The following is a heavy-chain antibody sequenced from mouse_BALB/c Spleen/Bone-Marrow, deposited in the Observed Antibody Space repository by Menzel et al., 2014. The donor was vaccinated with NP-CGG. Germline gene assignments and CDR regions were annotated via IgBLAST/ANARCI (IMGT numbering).Heavy chain of an antibody. Sequence: EVQLQQSGPRLVKPSQTLSLTCSVTGYSITSGYWNWIRHFPGNKLESMGYISYSGSTYYNPSLKSRISITRDTSKNQYYLQLKSVTTDDTATYYCARFGYDYALDYWGQGTSVTVSS. J-gene: IGHJ4*01. CDR3: ARFGYDYALDY. V-gene: IGHV3-8*02. D-gene: IGHD2-2*01. CDR1: GYSITSGY. CDR2: ISYSGST.